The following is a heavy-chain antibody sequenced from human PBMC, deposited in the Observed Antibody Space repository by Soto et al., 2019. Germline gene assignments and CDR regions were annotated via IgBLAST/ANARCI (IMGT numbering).Heavy chain of an antibody. V-gene: IGHV4-34*01. CDR3: ARGTREGWYFDL. Sequence: QVQLQQWGAGLLKPSETLSLTCAVYGGSFNSYFWNWIRQPPGRGLEWIGKINHSGSVNYNPSLKRRVPLSVDTSKNQFSLKLSSVIAADTAVYYCARGTREGWYFDLWGRGTLVTVSS. CDR2: INHSGSV. J-gene: IGHJ2*01. CDR1: GGSFNSYF.